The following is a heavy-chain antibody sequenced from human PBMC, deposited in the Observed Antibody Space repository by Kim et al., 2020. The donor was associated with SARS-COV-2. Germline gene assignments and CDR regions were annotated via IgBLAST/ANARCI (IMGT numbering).Heavy chain of an antibody. CDR2: IHPSGTRT. Sequence: PSVKVSCTASGYTFTSYYVHWVRQAPGQGLEWMGMIHPSGTRTSYAQKFQGRVTMTRDTSTNTVYMELSSLRSEDTAVYYCTGPAGSTPNYFDYWGRGTLVTVSS. CDR3: TGPAGSTPNYFDY. V-gene: IGHV1-46*01. CDR1: GYTFTSYY. J-gene: IGHJ4*02.